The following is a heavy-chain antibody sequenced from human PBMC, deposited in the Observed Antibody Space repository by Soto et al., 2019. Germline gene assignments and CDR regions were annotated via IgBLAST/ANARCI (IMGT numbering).Heavy chain of an antibody. D-gene: IGHD3-16*02. CDR2: IYHSGST. J-gene: IGHJ3*02. CDR1: GGSISSSNW. V-gene: IGHV4-4*02. CDR3: ARVMITFGGVIVTSMGAFDN. Sequence: QVQLQESGPGLVKPSGTLSLTCAVSGGSISSSNWWSWVRQPPGKGLEWIGEIYHSGSTNYNPSLKSRGTKSVDKSKNLVSLKLSSVTAAGTAVYFCARVMITFGGVIVTSMGAFDNWGQGTMVTVSS.